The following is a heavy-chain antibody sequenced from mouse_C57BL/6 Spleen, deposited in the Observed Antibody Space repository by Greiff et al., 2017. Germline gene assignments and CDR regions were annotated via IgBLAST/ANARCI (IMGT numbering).Heavy chain of an antibody. CDR2: IWGDGST. J-gene: IGHJ3*01. CDR1: GFSLTSYG. CDR3: AKCGIYYDYGGFAY. Sequence: QVQLKESGPGLVAPSQSLSITCTVSGFSLTSYGVSWVRQPPGKGLEWLGVIWGDGSTNYHSAPISRPSISKDNSKSQVFLQLNRLQTDDTATYYCAKCGIYYDYGGFAYWGQGTLVTVSA. D-gene: IGHD2-4*01. V-gene: IGHV2-3*01.